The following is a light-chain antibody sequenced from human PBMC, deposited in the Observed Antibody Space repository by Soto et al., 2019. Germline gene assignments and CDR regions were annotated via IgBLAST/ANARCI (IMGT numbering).Light chain of an antibody. V-gene: IGKV4-1*01. CDR3: QQYYDAPQT. J-gene: IGKJ1*01. CDR2: WAS. Sequence: DIVMTQSPDSLAVSLGERATINCKSSQSILYSSNNKNYLAWYQQKPGQPPKLLIYWASTRESGVPDRFSGSGSGTDFTLTISSLQAGDVAVYYCQQYYDAPQTFGQGIKVEIK. CDR1: QSILYSSNNKNY.